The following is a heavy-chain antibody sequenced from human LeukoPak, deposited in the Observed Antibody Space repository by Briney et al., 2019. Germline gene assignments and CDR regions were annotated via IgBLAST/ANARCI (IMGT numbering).Heavy chain of an antibody. D-gene: IGHD2-2*01. CDR3: ARAVWGYCSSTSCYSPLFV. Sequence: GGSLRLSCAASGFTFSSCGMHWVRQAPGKGLEWVAVISYDGSNKYYADSVKGRFTISRDNSKNTLYLQMNSLRAEDTAVYYCARAVWGYCSSTSCYSPLFVWGQGTTVTVSS. J-gene: IGHJ6*02. V-gene: IGHV3-30*03. CDR2: ISYDGSNK. CDR1: GFTFSSCG.